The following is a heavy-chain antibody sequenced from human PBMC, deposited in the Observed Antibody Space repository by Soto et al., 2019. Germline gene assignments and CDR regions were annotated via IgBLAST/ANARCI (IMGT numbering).Heavy chain of an antibody. J-gene: IGHJ6*02. CDR2: VYYTGDT. CDR3: VRQGIDYLHGLVDV. V-gene: IGHV4-59*08. Sequence: QVHLQQSGPRLVKPSETLSLTCTVSSGPDRSHNWGWIRQPPGSGLEWIGYVYYTGDTAYNPYLMGRVTISADPSTNDTYLTMSSVTAADTAGYYCVRQGIDYLHGLVDVWGQGTTVSVSS. D-gene: IGHD4-17*01. CDR1: SGPDRSHN.